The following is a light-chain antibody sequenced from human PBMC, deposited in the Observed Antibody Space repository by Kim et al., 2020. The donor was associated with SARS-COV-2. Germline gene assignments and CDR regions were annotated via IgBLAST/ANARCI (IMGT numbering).Light chain of an antibody. J-gene: IGKJ4*01. V-gene: IGKV3-15*01. CDR2: GAS. Sequence: VFPGERATLSCRASQSVSSNLAWYQQKPGQAPRLLIHGASTRATGIPARFSGSVSGTEFTLTISSLQSEDFAVYYCQQYNNWPSLTFGGGTKVEI. CDR1: QSVSSN. CDR3: QQYNNWPSLT.